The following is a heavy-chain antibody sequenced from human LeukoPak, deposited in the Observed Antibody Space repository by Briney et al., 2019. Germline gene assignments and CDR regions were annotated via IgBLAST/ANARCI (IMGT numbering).Heavy chain of an antibody. CDR2: IYYSGST. V-gene: IGHV4-31*03. Sequence: SETLSLTCTVSGGSISSGGYYWSWIRQHPGKGLEWIGYIYYSGSTYYNPSLKSRVTISVDTSKNQFSLKLSSVTAADTAVYYCARDLSGTTSWFDPWGQGTLVTVSS. J-gene: IGHJ5*02. CDR3: ARDLSGTTSWFDP. CDR1: GGSISSGGYY. D-gene: IGHD1-1*01.